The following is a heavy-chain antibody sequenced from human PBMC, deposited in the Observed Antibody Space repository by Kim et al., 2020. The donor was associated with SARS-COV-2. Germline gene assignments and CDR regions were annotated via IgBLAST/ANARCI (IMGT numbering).Heavy chain of an antibody. J-gene: IGHJ4*01. CDR2: INHSGST. CDR1: GGSFSGYY. V-gene: IGHV4-34*01. Sequence: SETLSLTCAVYGGSFSGYYWSWIRQPPGKGLEWIGEINHSGSTNYNPSLKSRVTISVDTSKNQFSLKLSSVTAADTAVYYCASSFIYGDYVEFPFDYWG. D-gene: IGHD4-17*01. CDR3: ASSFIYGDYVEFPFDY.